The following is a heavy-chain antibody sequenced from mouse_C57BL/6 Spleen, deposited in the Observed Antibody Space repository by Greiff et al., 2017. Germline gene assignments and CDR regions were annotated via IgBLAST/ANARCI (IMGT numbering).Heavy chain of an antibody. V-gene: IGHV14-4*01. Sequence: VQLKQSGAELVRPGASVKLSCTASGFNIKDDYMHWVKQRPEQGLEWIGWIDPENGDTEYASKFQGKATITADTSSNTAYLQLSSLTSEDTAVYCCTPYSNYGYFDVWGTGTTVTVSS. CDR3: TPYSNYGYFDV. J-gene: IGHJ1*03. CDR1: GFNIKDDY. CDR2: IDPENGDT. D-gene: IGHD2-5*01.